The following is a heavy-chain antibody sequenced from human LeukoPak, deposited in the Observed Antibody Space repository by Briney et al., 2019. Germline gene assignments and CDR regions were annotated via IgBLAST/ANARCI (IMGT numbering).Heavy chain of an antibody. CDR2: VNHSGST. V-gene: IGHV4-34*01. J-gene: IGHJ4*02. CDR1: GGSFSGYY. Sequence: KASETLSLTCAVSGGSFSGYYWSWIRQPPGKGLEWIGEVNHSGSTNYNPSLKSRVTISVDTAKNQFSLKLSSVTAADTAVYYCARGRFRYSYGYRDVDFDYWGQGTLVTVSS. D-gene: IGHD5-18*01. CDR3: ARGRFRYSYGYRDVDFDY.